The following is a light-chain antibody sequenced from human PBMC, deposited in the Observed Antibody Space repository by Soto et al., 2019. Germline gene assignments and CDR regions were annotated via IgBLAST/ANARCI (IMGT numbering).Light chain of an antibody. Sequence: EIVLTQSPGTLSLSPGERATLSCRASQSVSSRYSAWYQQKPGQAPRLLIYGASTRATGIPDRFSGSGSETDFTLTISRLEPEDFAVYYCQHYGSSPRTFGQGTRVVMK. J-gene: IGKJ1*01. V-gene: IGKV3-20*01. CDR1: QSVSSRY. CDR2: GAS. CDR3: QHYGSSPRT.